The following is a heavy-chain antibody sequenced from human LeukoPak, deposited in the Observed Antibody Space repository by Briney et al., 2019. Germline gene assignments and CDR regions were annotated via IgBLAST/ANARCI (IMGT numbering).Heavy chain of an antibody. CDR3: AREGTAGTNLNWFDP. D-gene: IGHD1-1*01. J-gene: IGHJ5*02. V-gene: IGHV4-39*02. CDR2: IYYSGST. Sequence: SETLSLTCTVSGGSISSSSYYWGWIRRPPGKGLEWIGSIYYSGSTHYNPSLKSRVSISVDTSKNQFSLKLSSVTAADTAVYYCAREGTAGTNLNWFDPWGQGTLVTVSS. CDR1: GGSISSSSYY.